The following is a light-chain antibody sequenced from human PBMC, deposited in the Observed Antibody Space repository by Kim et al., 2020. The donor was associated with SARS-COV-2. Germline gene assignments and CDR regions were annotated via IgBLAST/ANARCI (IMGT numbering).Light chain of an antibody. CDR1: SGHSNYA. Sequence: QLVLTQSPSASASLGASVKLTCTLSSGHSNYAIAWHQQQPNKGPRFLMKVNLDGSHNKGDGVPDRFSGSTSGAERYLTISSLQSEDEADYYCQTWDTGVWGVLGGGTQLTVL. CDR3: QTWDTGVWGV. J-gene: IGLJ3*02. CDR2: VNLDGSH. V-gene: IGLV4-69*01.